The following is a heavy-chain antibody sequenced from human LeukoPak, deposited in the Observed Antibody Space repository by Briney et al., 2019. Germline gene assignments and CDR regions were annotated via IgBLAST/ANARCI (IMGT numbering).Heavy chain of an antibody. V-gene: IGHV3-11*01. CDR3: ARVDVLHYYYGMDV. D-gene: IGHD6-6*01. CDR2: ISSSGSTL. Sequence: GGSLRLSCAASGFTFSDYYMSWIRQAPGKGLEWVSYISSSGSTLYYADSVKGRITISRDNAKNSLYLQMNSLRAEDTAVYYCARVDVLHYYYGMDVWGQGTTVTVSS. CDR1: GFTFSDYY. J-gene: IGHJ6*02.